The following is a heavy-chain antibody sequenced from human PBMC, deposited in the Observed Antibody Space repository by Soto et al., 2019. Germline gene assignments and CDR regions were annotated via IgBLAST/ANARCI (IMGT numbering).Heavy chain of an antibody. CDR1: GDSISSGGYY. D-gene: IGHD3-10*01. CDR3: ARDADRGYYYGSGSYHSKPEYFQH. Sequence: SETLPLTCTVSGDSISSGGYYWSWIRQHPGKGLEWIGYIYYSGSTYYNPSLKSRVTISVDTSKNQFSLKLSSVTAADTAVYYCARDADRGYYYGSGSYHSKPEYFQHWGQGTLVTVSS. V-gene: IGHV4-31*03. J-gene: IGHJ1*01. CDR2: IYYSGST.